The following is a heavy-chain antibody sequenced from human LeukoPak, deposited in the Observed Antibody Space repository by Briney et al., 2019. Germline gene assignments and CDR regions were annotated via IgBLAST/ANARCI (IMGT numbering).Heavy chain of an antibody. D-gene: IGHD3-9*01. CDR1: GGSISTNS. J-gene: IGHJ4*02. V-gene: IGHV4-4*07. CDR3: ARGDYGILTGYVLDH. Sequence: SETLSLTCTVSGGSISTNSWYWLRQSAGKGLEWIGRVFPTGGADYNPSLTSRVIMSMDTSKSQFSLRLRSVSAAGTAVYYCARGDYGILTGYVLDHWSQGILVTVSS. CDR2: VFPTGGA.